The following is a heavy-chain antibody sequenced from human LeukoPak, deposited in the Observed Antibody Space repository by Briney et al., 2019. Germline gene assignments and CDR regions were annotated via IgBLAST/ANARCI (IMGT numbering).Heavy chain of an antibody. CDR2: IYPDDSGT. V-gene: IGHV5-51*01. Sequence: GESLKISCKGSGYIFSSYWIGWVRQMPGKGLEWMGIIYPDDSGTRCSPSFQGQVTISADESISTAYLQWSSLQASDTAMYFCARRAYSGYDFDYWGQGTLVTVSS. CDR1: GYIFSSYW. D-gene: IGHD5-12*01. CDR3: ARRAYSGYDFDY. J-gene: IGHJ4*02.